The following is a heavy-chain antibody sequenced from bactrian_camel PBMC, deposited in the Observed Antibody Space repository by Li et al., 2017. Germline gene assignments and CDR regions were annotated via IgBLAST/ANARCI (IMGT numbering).Heavy chain of an antibody. CDR2: LDTHGDI. V-gene: IGHV3S54*01. J-gene: IGHJ6*01. Sequence: HVQLVESGGGSVQAGGSLRLSCAAKPLSTEHACMAWFRQAPGKEREGIAVLDTHGDIEYADSVKGRFFISKDNAKNVHYLQMNDLKPEDTGVYYCAADTEGDWGLVGSDFRYWGRGTQVTVS. CDR1: KPLSTEHAC. CDR3: AADTEGDWGLVGSDFRY. D-gene: IGHD7*01.